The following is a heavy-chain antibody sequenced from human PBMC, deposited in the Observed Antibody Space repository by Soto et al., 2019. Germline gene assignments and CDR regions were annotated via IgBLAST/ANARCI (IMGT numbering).Heavy chain of an antibody. Sequence: ASXTLSLTCTGSGGSISSYYWGWVRQPPGKGLEWIGYIYYSGSTNYNPSLKSRVTISVDTSKNQFSLKLSSVTAADTAVYYCARDLWGYCGTDCYPLDVWGQGTTVTVS. J-gene: IGHJ6*02. CDR1: GGSISSYY. D-gene: IGHD2-21*02. CDR2: IYYSGST. CDR3: ARDLWGYCGTDCYPLDV. V-gene: IGHV4-59*12.